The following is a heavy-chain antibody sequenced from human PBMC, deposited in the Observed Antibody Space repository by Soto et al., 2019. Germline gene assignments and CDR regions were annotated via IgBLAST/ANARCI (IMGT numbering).Heavy chain of an antibody. CDR3: ARDNIVVVVAATIRAHAFDI. CDR2: INPSGGST. V-gene: IGHV1-46*01. D-gene: IGHD2-15*01. J-gene: IGHJ3*02. CDR1: GGTFSNDI. Sequence: ASVKVSCKTSGGTFSNDIITWVRQAPGQGLEWMGIINPSGGSTSYAQKFQGGVTMTRDTSTSTVYMELSSLRSEDTAVYYCARDNIVVVVAATIRAHAFDIWGQGTMVTVSS.